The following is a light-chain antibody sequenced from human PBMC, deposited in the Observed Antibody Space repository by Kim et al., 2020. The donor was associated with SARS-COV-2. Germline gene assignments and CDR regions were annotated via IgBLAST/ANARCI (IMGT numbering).Light chain of an antibody. J-gene: IGLJ2*01. Sequence: QSALTQPRSVSGSPGQPVTISCTGTSSDVGGYNYVSWYQQHPGKAPKLMIYDVSKRPSGVPDRFSGSKSGNTASLTISGLQAEDEADYYCCSYAGRDVVFGGGTQLTVL. CDR1: SSDVGGYNY. CDR3: CSYAGRDVV. V-gene: IGLV2-11*01. CDR2: DVS.